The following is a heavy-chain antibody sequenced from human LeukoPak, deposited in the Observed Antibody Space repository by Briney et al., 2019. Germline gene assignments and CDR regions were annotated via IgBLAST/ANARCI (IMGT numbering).Heavy chain of an antibody. Sequence: GASVKVSCKASGYTFTTYGISWVRQAPGQGLEWMGWISAYNVNTNYAQKLQGRVTMTTDTSTSTAYMELRSLRSDDTAVYYCASGSSGWSFDYWGQGTLVTVSS. CDR2: ISAYNVNT. D-gene: IGHD6-19*01. J-gene: IGHJ4*02. V-gene: IGHV1-18*01. CDR1: GYTFTTYG. CDR3: ASGSSGWSFDY.